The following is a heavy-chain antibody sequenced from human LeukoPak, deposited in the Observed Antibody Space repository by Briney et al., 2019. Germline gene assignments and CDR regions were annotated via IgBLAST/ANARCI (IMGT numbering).Heavy chain of an antibody. V-gene: IGHV3-30*18. CDR3: AKDRVAAAALGEECFDY. CDR2: ISYDGSNK. J-gene: IGHJ4*02. CDR1: GFTFSSYG. Sequence: GGSLRLSCAASGFTFSSYGMHWVRQAPGKGLEWVAVISYDGSNKYYADSVKGRFTISRDNSKNTLYLQMNSLRAEDTAVYYCAKDRVAAAALGEECFDYWGQGTLVTVSS. D-gene: IGHD6-13*01.